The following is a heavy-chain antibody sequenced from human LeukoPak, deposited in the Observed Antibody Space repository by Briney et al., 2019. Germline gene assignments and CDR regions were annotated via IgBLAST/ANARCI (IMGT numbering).Heavy chain of an antibody. Sequence: SETLSLTRTVSGGSIRGSTYYWGWIRQPPGKGLEWIGSMYYSGSTYYNPSLKSRVTISVDTSKNQFSLKLSSVTAADTAIYYCATARLLRFGGVDYWGQGTLVTVSS. CDR1: GGSIRGSTYY. V-gene: IGHV4-39*01. CDR3: ATARLLRFGGVDY. J-gene: IGHJ4*02. D-gene: IGHD3-10*01. CDR2: MYYSGST.